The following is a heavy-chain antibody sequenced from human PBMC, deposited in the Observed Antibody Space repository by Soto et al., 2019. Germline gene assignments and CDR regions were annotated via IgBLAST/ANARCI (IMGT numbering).Heavy chain of an antibody. CDR1: GFTFSNAW. V-gene: IGHV3-15*01. CDR2: IKSKTDGGTT. J-gene: IGHJ4*02. Sequence: KTGGPLRLSCAASGFTFSNAWMSWVRQAPGKGLEWVGRIKSKTDGGTTDYAAPVKGRFTISRDDSKNTLYLQMNSLKTEDTAVYYCTTDPPLRVRGVMGFNTHRNFDYWGQGTLVTVSS. CDR3: TTDPPLRVRGVMGFNTHRNFDY. D-gene: IGHD3-10*01.